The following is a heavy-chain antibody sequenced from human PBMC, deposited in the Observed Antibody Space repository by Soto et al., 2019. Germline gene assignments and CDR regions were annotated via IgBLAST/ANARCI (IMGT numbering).Heavy chain of an antibody. V-gene: IGHV3-11*01. D-gene: IGHD3-22*01. CDR1: GFTFSDYY. Sequence: QVQLVASGGGLVKPGGSLRLSCAASGFTFSDYYMSWIRQSPGKGLEWVSYISSSGSTIYYADSVKGRFAISRDNAMISLYLQMNCLRSEDTAVYYCSGYYSYAFDTWAQGTMVTVSS. CDR3: SGYYSYAFDT. CDR2: ISSSGSTI. J-gene: IGHJ3*02.